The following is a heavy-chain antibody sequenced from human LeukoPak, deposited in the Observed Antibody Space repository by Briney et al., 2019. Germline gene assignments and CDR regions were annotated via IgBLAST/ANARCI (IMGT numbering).Heavy chain of an antibody. J-gene: IGHJ4*02. Sequence: GGSLRLSCAASGFTFSSYGMHWVRQAPGKGLEWVGRIKSKTDGGTTDYAAPVKGRFTISRDDSKNTLYLQMNSLKTEDTAVYYCTTDLGQWLVYDYWGQGTLVTVSS. D-gene: IGHD6-19*01. V-gene: IGHV3-15*01. CDR3: TTDLGQWLVYDY. CDR1: GFTFSSYG. CDR2: IKSKTDGGTT.